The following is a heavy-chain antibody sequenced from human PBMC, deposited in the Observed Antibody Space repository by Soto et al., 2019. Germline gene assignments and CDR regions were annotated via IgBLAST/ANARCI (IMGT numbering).Heavy chain of an antibody. Sequence: QVQLVQSGAEVKKPGASVKVSCKASGYTFTSYYMHWVRQAPGQGLEWMGIINPSGGSTSYAQKCQGRVTMTRDTSTSTAYIERSSLRAEDTSVYYCARCHRVRIQLWSPRYYGMDVWGQWTTVTASS. CDR3: ARCHRVRIQLWSPRYYGMDV. CDR1: GYTFTSYY. J-gene: IGHJ6*02. CDR2: INPSGGST. V-gene: IGHV1-46*03. D-gene: IGHD5-18*01.